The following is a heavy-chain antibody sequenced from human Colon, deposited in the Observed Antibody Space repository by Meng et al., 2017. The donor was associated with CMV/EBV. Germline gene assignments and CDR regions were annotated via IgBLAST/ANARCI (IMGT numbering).Heavy chain of an antibody. Sequence: EGQLVESXXGLVEXGGSLRLSCTGSGFPFTGAWLSWVRQAPGKGLEWVGHIKSKTDGGAIDYAAPVKGRFIISRDDSKNTLYLEMNSLKTDDTGVYYCGCGVPMYDDWGQGTLGTVAS. J-gene: IGHJ4*02. CDR3: GCGVPMYDD. D-gene: IGHD3-3*01. CDR1: GFPFTGAW. CDR2: IKSKTDGGAI. V-gene: IGHV3-15*01.